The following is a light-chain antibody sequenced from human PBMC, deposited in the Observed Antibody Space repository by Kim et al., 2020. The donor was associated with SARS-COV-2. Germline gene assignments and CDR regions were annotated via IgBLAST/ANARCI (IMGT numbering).Light chain of an antibody. CDR2: TNN. CDR3: AAWDDSLNGVV. V-gene: IGLV1-44*01. Sequence: GQRVTIACAGRTSNNGSSTMSCYQQLPGTAPNLLIYTNNQRPSGVPDRFSGSKSGTSASLAISGLQSEDEADYYCAAWDDSLNGVVFGGGTQLTVL. J-gene: IGLJ2*01. CDR1: TSNNGSST.